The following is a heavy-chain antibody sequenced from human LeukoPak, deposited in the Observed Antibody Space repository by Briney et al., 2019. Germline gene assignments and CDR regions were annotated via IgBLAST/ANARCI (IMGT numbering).Heavy chain of an antibody. CDR3: ARDLTTPPYNWFDP. CDR1: GGSISSYY. CDR2: IYYSGST. J-gene: IGHJ5*02. Sequence: SETLSLTCTVSGGSISSYYWSWIRQPPGKGLEWIGYIYYSGSTNYNPSLQSRVTLSVDTSKNQFSLKMSSVTAADTAVYYCARDLTTPPYNWFDPWGQGILVTVSS. D-gene: IGHD4/OR15-4a*01. V-gene: IGHV4-59*12.